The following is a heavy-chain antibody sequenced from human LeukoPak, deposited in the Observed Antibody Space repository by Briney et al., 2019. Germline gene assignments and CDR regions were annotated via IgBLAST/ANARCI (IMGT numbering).Heavy chain of an antibody. CDR3: ARVYSYGYVSYYYYYMDV. CDR2: IYYSGST. Sequence: SETLSLTCTVSGGSISSSSYYWGWIRQPPGTGLEWIGSIYYSGSTYYNPSLKSRVTISVDTSKNQFSLKLSSVTAADTAVYYCARVYSYGYVSYYYYYMDVWGKGTTVTVSS. V-gene: IGHV4-39*07. D-gene: IGHD5-18*01. J-gene: IGHJ6*03. CDR1: GGSISSSSYY.